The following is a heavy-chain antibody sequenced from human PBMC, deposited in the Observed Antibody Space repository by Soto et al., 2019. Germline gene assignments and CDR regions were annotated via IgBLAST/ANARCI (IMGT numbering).Heavy chain of an antibody. D-gene: IGHD3-10*01. V-gene: IGHV3-11*01. CDR3: ASLYGSGSYHYYYYGMDV. Sequence: QVQLVESGGGLVKPGGSLRLSCAASGFTFSDYYMSWIRQAPGKGLEWVSYISSSGSTIYYADSVKGRFTISRDNAKNSLNLQMNSLRAEDTAVYYCASLYGSGSYHYYYYGMDVWGQGTTVTVSS. CDR2: ISSSGSTI. CDR1: GFTFSDYY. J-gene: IGHJ6*02.